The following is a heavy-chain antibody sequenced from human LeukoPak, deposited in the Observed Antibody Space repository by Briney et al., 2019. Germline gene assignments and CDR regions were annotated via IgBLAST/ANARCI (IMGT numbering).Heavy chain of an antibody. V-gene: IGHV3-30-3*01. D-gene: IGHD6-13*01. CDR1: GFTFSSYA. CDR2: ISYDGSNK. J-gene: IGHJ3*02. CDR3: ARDRGSSWYPPSYAFDI. Sequence: GGSLRLSCAASGFTFSSYAMHRVRQAPGKGLEWVAVISYDGSNKYYADSVKGRFTISRDNSKNTLYLQMNSLRAEDTAVYYCARDRGSSWYPPSYAFDIWGQGTMVTVSS.